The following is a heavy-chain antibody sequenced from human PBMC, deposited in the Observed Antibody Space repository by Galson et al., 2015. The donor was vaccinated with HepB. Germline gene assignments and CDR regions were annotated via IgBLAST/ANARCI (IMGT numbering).Heavy chain of an antibody. J-gene: IGHJ6*02. CDR3: AAGDYDFWSGYSTYGMDV. V-gene: IGHV1-58*01. D-gene: IGHD3-3*01. CDR2: IVVGSGNT. Sequence: SVKVSCKASGFTFTSSAVQWVRQARGQRLEWIGWIVVGSGNTNYAQKFQERVTITRDMSTSTAYMELSSLRSEDTAVYYCAAGDYDFWSGYSTYGMDVWGQGTTVTVSS. CDR1: GFTFTSSA.